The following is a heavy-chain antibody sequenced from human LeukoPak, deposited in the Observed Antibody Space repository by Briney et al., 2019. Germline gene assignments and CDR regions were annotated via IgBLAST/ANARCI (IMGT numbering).Heavy chain of an antibody. CDR3: ARRPPAGGTDWFDP. Sequence: SETLSLTCTVSGGSISSSSYYWGWIRQPPGKGLEWIGSIFYSGSTYYNPSLKSRVTISVDTPKNQFSLKLSSVTAADTAVYYCARRPPAGGTDWFDPWGQGTLVTVSS. CDR1: GGSISSSSYY. J-gene: IGHJ5*02. CDR2: IFYSGST. V-gene: IGHV4-39*01. D-gene: IGHD2-8*02.